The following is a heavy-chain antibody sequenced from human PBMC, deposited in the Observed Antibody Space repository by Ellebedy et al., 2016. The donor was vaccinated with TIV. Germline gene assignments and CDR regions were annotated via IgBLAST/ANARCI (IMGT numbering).Heavy chain of an antibody. Sequence: SETLSLXXTVSGGSINSSSYFWGWIRQPPGKGLEWIGIIYYTGSTYYSPSLQSRVTISVDTSKNQFSLNLTSVTAADTAVYYCARPLRSTVTTSIYFDYWGQGTLVTVSS. V-gene: IGHV4-39*01. D-gene: IGHD4-17*01. CDR1: GGSINSSSYF. CDR2: IYYTGST. CDR3: ARPLRSTVTTSIYFDY. J-gene: IGHJ4*02.